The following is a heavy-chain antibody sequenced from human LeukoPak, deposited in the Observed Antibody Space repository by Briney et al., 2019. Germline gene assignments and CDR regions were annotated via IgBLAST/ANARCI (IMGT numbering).Heavy chain of an antibody. D-gene: IGHD3-22*01. V-gene: IGHV1-2*02. CDR3: ARDYYDSSGFGAFDI. CDR1: GYTFTAYY. J-gene: IGHJ3*02. CDR2: INPNSCGT. Sequence: ASVKVSCKASGYTFTAYYMHWVRQAPGQGLEGMGWINPNSCGTNYAQKFQGRVTMTRDTSISTAYMELSRLRSDDTAVYYCARDYYDSSGFGAFDIWGQGTMVTVSS.